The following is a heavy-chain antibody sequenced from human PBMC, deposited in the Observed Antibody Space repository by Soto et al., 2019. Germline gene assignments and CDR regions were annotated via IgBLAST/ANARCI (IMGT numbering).Heavy chain of an antibody. CDR3: ARDKLTGLFDY. V-gene: IGHV4-34*01. Sequence: QVQLQQWGAGLLKPSETLSLTCAVYGGSFSGYYWTWIRQPPGTGLEWIGEINHSGSTNYYPSLKSRVTISVDTSKNQFSLKLTSVTAADTAVYYCARDKLTGLFDYWGQGTLVTVSS. CDR2: INHSGST. J-gene: IGHJ4*02. CDR1: GGSFSGYY. D-gene: IGHD2-8*02.